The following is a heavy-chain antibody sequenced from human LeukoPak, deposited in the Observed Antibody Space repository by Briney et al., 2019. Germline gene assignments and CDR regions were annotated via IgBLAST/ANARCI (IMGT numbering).Heavy chain of an antibody. Sequence: GGSLRLSCAASGFTFSSYSMSWVRQAPGKGLEWVSLISGSGGRTYYADSVKGRFTISRDNSKNTLYLQMNSLRAEDTAVFYCAKKPGGDYPFDYWGQGTLVTVSS. J-gene: IGHJ4*02. V-gene: IGHV3-23*01. CDR3: AKKPGGDYPFDY. CDR2: ISGSGGRT. CDR1: GFTFSSYS. D-gene: IGHD2-21*01.